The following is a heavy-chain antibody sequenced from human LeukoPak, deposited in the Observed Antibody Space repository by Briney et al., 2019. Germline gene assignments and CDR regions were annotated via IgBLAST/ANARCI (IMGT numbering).Heavy chain of an antibody. Sequence: GGSLRLSCAVSGFTFSSYWMSWVRQAPGKGLEWVANIKQDGSNKYYADSVKGRFTISRDNSKNTLYLQMNSLRAEDTAVYFCARDSSGWTFDYWGQGTLVTVSS. J-gene: IGHJ4*02. CDR2: IKQDGSNK. V-gene: IGHV3-7*01. CDR3: ARDSSGWTFDY. D-gene: IGHD6-19*01. CDR1: GFTFSSYW.